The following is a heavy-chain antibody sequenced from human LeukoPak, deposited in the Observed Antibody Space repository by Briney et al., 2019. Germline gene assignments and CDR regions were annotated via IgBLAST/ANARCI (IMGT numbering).Heavy chain of an antibody. Sequence: GRSLRLSCAASGFTFSSYGIHWVRQAPGKGLEWVAVISYDGSNQYHADSVKDRFTISRDNFKNTLYLQMNSLRAEDTAVYYCAKDLQGGFDYWGQGTLVTVSS. D-gene: IGHD3-16*01. CDR1: GFTFSSYG. CDR2: ISYDGSNQ. J-gene: IGHJ4*02. CDR3: AKDLQGGFDY. V-gene: IGHV3-30*18.